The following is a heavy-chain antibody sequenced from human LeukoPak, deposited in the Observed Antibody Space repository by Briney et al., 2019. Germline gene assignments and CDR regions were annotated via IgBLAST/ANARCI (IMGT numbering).Heavy chain of an antibody. CDR1: GGSINNGNYY. Sequence: PSETLSVTCIVSGGSINNGNYYWGWIRQPPGKGLEWIGSVYHSGTTYYNPSLKSRVTISLDTSKNQFSLKLSSVTAADTAVYYCARGGYSYGTDFDYWGQGTLVTVSS. J-gene: IGHJ4*02. V-gene: IGHV4-39*01. CDR2: VYHSGTT. D-gene: IGHD5-18*01. CDR3: ARGGYSYGTDFDY.